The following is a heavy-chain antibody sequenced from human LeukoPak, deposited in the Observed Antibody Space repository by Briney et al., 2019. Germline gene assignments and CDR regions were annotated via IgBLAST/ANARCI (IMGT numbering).Heavy chain of an antibody. D-gene: IGHD2-8*01. Sequence: ASVKVSCKASGYTFTSYGISWVGQAPGQGLEWMGWISAYNDNTNYAQKLQGRVTMTTDTSTSTAYMELRSLRSDDTAVYCCASWPYCTNGVCYWGAFDIWGQGTMVTVSS. CDR3: ASWPYCTNGVCYWGAFDI. J-gene: IGHJ3*02. CDR2: ISAYNDNT. CDR1: GYTFTSYG. V-gene: IGHV1-18*01.